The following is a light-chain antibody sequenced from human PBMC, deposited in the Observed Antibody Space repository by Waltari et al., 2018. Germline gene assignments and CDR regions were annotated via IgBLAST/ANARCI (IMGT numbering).Light chain of an antibody. Sequence: DILMTQSPPTLSASLGDSVTITCRASRDISTKLAWYQQKPGRAPKLLIYMASSLESGVPARFSGSGSGTEFTLTISTLQPDDFATYYCQEYVDDLWTFGQGTKVEIK. CDR3: QEYVDDLWT. V-gene: IGKV1-5*03. CDR1: RDISTK. J-gene: IGKJ1*01. CDR2: MAS.